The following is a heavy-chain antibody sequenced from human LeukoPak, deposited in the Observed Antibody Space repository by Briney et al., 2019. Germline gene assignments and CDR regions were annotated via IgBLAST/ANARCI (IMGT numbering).Heavy chain of an antibody. Sequence: GGSLRLSCAASGFTFSNAWMSWVRQAPGKGLEWVGRIKSKTDGGTTDYAAPVKGRFTISRDDSKNTLYLQMNSLKTEDTAVYYCTTAAGAVAETFDYWGQGTLVTVSS. CDR3: TTAAGAVAETFDY. CDR2: IKSKTDGGTT. J-gene: IGHJ4*02. V-gene: IGHV3-15*01. CDR1: GFTFSNAW. D-gene: IGHD6-19*01.